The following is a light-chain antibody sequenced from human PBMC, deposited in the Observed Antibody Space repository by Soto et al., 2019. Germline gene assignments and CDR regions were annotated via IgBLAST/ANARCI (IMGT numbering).Light chain of an antibody. V-gene: IGLV2-23*01. CDR2: EGS. CDR3: CSYAGSSTYVV. J-gene: IGLJ2*01. Sequence: QSALTQPASVSGSPGQSITISCTGTSSDVGSFNLVSWYQHHPGKAPKLMIYEGSKRPSGVSDRFSGSKSGNTASLTISGLKAEEEADYYCCSYAGSSTYVVFGGGTKVTVL. CDR1: SSDVGSFNL.